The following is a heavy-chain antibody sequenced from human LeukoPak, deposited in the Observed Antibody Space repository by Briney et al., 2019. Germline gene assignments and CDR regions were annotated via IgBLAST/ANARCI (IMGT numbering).Heavy chain of an antibody. V-gene: IGHV3-33*01. CDR1: GFTFSSYG. J-gene: IGHJ6*02. D-gene: IGHD3-3*01. CDR3: ARERFLEWLTNYYYYGTDV. CDR2: IWYDGSNK. Sequence: GGSLRLSCAASGFTFSSYGMHWVRQAPGKGLEWVAVIWYDGSNKYYADSVKGRFTISRDNSKNTLYLQMNSLRAEDTAVYYCARERFLEWLTNYYYYGTDVWGQGTTVTVSS.